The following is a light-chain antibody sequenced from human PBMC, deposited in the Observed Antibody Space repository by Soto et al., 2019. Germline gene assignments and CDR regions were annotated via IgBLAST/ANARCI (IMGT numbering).Light chain of an antibody. CDR3: QQLNSYPLT. CDR2: AAS. J-gene: IGKJ4*02. Sequence: IQLTQSTSFLCGSVEERGTITCRASQDISDYLAWYQQRPGKASKLLIYAASTLQRGVPSRFSGSRSGTEFTLTISSLQPEDFATYSCQQLNSYPLTLCGGTKVDIK. CDR1: QDISDY. V-gene: IGKV1-9*01.